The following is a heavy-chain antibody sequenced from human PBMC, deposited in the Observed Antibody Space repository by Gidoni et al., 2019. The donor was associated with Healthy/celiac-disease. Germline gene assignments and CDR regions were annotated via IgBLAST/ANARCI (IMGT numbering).Heavy chain of an antibody. D-gene: IGHD2-2*01. CDR1: GGSISSYY. CDR3: ARRHCSSTSCYPNWFDP. V-gene: IGHV4-59*08. Sequence: QVQLQESGPGLVKPSETLSLTCTVSGGSISSYYWSWIRQPPGKGLEWIGYIYYSGSTNYNPSLKSRVTISVDTSKNQFSLKLSSVTAADTAVYYCARRHCSSTSCYPNWFDPWGQGTLVTVSS. J-gene: IGHJ5*02. CDR2: IYYSGST.